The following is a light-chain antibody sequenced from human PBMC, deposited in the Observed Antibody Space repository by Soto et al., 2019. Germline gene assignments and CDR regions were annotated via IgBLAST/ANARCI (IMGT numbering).Light chain of an antibody. V-gene: IGKV3-11*01. CDR2: DAS. J-gene: IGKJ4*01. CDR1: QYVSNY. CDR3: QQRSDWPLT. Sequence: EIVLTQSPATLSLSPGDTATLSCRASQYVSNYLAWYQQKPGQAPRLLLYDASNRATGIPNTFSSRGSGTDFTFTISILEPEDSAVYYCQQRSDWPLTFGGGTKVVIK.